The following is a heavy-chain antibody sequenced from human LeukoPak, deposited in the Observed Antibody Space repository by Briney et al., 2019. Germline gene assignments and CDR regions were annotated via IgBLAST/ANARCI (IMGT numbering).Heavy chain of an antibody. Sequence: PSETLSLTCTVSGGSISTYYWSWIRQSARKGLEWIGRIYTSGSTNYNPSLKSRVTMSVDTSKNQFSLKLSSVTAADTAVYYCARLFWSGQAYDYWGQGALVTVSS. V-gene: IGHV4-4*07. D-gene: IGHD3-3*01. CDR1: GGSISTYY. CDR2: IYTSGST. CDR3: ARLFWSGQAYDY. J-gene: IGHJ4*02.